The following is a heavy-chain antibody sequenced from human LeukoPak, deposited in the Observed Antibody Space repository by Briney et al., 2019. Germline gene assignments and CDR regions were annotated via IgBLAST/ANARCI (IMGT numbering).Heavy chain of an antibody. CDR2: NSGSGGST. D-gene: IGHD6-13*01. CDR1: GFTLSSYG. J-gene: IGHJ4*02. Sequence: GGSLRLSCAASGFTLSSYGMTWVRQAPGKGLEWVSGNSGSGGSTYYADSVKGRFTISRDNSKNTLYLEMNSLRAEDTAVYYCARGYSSRWFNFDYWGQGTLVTVSS. V-gene: IGHV3-23*01. CDR3: ARGYSSRWFNFDY.